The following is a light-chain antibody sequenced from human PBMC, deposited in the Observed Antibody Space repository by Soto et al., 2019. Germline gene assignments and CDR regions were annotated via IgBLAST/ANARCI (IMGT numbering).Light chain of an antibody. CDR1: TSDVGSYNR. CDR2: EVS. V-gene: IGLV2-18*02. CDR3: SSYTSSCTFV. Sequence: QSALTQPPSVSGSPGQSVTISCTGTTSDVGSYNRVSWYQQPPGTAPKLIIFEVSNRPSGVPDRFSGSKSGNTASLTISGLQAEDEADYYCSSYTSSCTFVFGGGTKLTVL. J-gene: IGLJ2*01.